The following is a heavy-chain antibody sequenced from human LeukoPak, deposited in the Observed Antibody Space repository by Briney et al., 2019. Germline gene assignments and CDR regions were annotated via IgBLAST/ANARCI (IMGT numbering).Heavy chain of an antibody. CDR2: ISSSSSYI. D-gene: IGHD6-13*01. Sequence: ETLSLTCTVSGGSISSYYWSWIRQPPGKGLEWVSSISSSSSYIYYADSVKGRFTISRDNAKNSLYLQMNSLRAEHTAVYYCARGGIAAAPYWGQGTLVTVSS. CDR3: ARGGIAAAPY. J-gene: IGHJ4*02. CDR1: GGSISSYY. V-gene: IGHV3-21*01.